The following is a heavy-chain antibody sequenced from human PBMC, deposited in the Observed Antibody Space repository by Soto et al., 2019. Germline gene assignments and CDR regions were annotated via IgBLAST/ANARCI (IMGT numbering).Heavy chain of an antibody. CDR3: ASDLVGASDSYGLDV. CDR2: IWHDGNNK. J-gene: IGHJ6*02. D-gene: IGHD1-26*01. CDR1: GFTFSNYG. V-gene: IGHV3-33*01. Sequence: AGGSLRLSCAASGFTFSNYGMHWVRQAPGKGLEWVAIIWHDGNNKYYADSVRGRFIISRDNSKNRLHLQMNSLRAEDTAVYYCASDLVGASDSYGLDVWGQGTPVTVSS.